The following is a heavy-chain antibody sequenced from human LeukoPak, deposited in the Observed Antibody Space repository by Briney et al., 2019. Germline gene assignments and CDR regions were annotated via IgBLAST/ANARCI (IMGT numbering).Heavy chain of an antibody. Sequence: GGSLRLSCAASGLTFSNCWMSWVRQSPGKGLEWVANINQDGSDKYYVDSVKGRFTISRDNAKNSLYLQMNSLRAEDTAVYYCARPLTGYSKIFQHWGQGTLVTVSS. CDR1: GLTFSNCW. J-gene: IGHJ1*01. CDR3: ARPLTGYSKIFQH. CDR2: INQDGSDK. D-gene: IGHD6-13*01. V-gene: IGHV3-7*01.